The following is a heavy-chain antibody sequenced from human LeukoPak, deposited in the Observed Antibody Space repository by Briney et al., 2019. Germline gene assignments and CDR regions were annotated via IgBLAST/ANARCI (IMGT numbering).Heavy chain of an antibody. CDR2: ISFDGSNQ. CDR3: AKVVVPGTHYFDY. Sequence: PGGPLRLSCAASGFTFSAYGMHWVRQAPGKGLEWVAVISFDGSNQFYADSVKGRFTISRDNSKNTLFLHMSSLRPEDTAVYYCAKVVVPGTHYFDYWGQGTLVTVSS. CDR1: GFTFSAYG. V-gene: IGHV3-30*18. D-gene: IGHD6-19*01. J-gene: IGHJ4*02.